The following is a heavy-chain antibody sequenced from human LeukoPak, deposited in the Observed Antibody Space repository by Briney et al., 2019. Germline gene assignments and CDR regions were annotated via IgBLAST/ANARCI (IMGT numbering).Heavy chain of an antibody. V-gene: IGHV3-43*02. J-gene: IGHJ4*02. D-gene: IGHD3-22*01. Sequence: PGGSLRLSCAASGFTFDDYAMHWVRQAPGKGLDWVSLISGVGGSTYYADSVKGRFTISRDKSKNSLYLQMNSLRTEDTALYYCAKDYITYYYDSSGYSHFDYWGQGTLVTVSS. CDR2: ISGVGGST. CDR3: AKDYITYYYDSSGYSHFDY. CDR1: GFTFDDYA.